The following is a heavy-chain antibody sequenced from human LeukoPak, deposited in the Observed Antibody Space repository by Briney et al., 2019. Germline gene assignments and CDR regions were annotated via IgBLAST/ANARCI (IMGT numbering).Heavy chain of an antibody. J-gene: IGHJ5*02. D-gene: IGHD1-26*01. CDR3: ARSRAFNSGAFDP. CDR1: GGSISSGGYS. CDR2: IYHSGST. Sequence: SETLSLTCAVSGGSISSGGYSWSWIRQPPGKGLEWIGYIYHSGSTYYNPSLKSRVTISVDRSKNQFSQRLNSVTAADTAVYYCARSRAFNSGAFDPWGQGSLVTVSS. V-gene: IGHV4-30-2*02.